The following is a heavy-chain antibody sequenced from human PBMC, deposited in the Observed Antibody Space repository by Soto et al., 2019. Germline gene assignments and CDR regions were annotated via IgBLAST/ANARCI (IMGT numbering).Heavy chain of an antibody. CDR3: ARLDDYYYYYGMDV. J-gene: IGHJ6*02. Sequence: GGSLRLSCAASGFTFSSYGMHWVRQAPGKGLEWVAVIWYDGSNKYYADSVKGRFTISRDNSKNTLYLQMNSLRAEDTAVYYCARLDDYYYYYGMDVWGQGTTVTVSS. CDR2: IWYDGSNK. V-gene: IGHV3-33*01. CDR1: GFTFSSYG. D-gene: IGHD3-3*01.